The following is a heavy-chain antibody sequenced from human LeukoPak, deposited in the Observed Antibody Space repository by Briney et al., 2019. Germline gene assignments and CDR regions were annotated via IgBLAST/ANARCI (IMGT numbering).Heavy chain of an antibody. V-gene: IGHV1-46*01. J-gene: IGHJ5*02. CDR2: INPSGGST. CDR1: GYTFTSYY. D-gene: IGHD3-3*01. CDR3: ARDGGIGVEMSTWFDP. Sequence: GASVKVSYQASGYTFTSYYMHWVRQAPGQGLEWMGIINPSGGSTSYAQKFQGRVTMTRGTSTSTVYMELSSLRSEDTAVYYCARDGGIGVEMSTWFDPWGQGTLVTVSS.